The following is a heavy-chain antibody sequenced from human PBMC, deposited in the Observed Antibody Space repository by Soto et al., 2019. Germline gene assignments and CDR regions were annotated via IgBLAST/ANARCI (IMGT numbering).Heavy chain of an antibody. CDR2: IDWDDDK. Sequence: GSGPTLVNPTQTLTLTCTFSGFSLSTSGMCVSWIRQPPGKALEWLALIDWDDDKYYSTSLKTRLTISKDTSKNQVVLTMTNMDPVDTATYYCALINSQLGTSYGMDFWGQGTTVPVSS. CDR3: ALINSQLGTSYGMDF. V-gene: IGHV2-70*01. J-gene: IGHJ6*02. CDR1: GFSLSTSGMC. D-gene: IGHD6-13*01.